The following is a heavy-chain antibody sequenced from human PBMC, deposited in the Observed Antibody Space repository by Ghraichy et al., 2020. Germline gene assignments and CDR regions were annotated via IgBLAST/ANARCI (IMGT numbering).Heavy chain of an antibody. CDR2: IYYSGST. Sequence: SETLSLTCTVSGGSISSYYWSWIRQPPGKGLEWIGYIYYSGSTNYNPSLKSRVTISVDTSKNQFSLKLSSVTAADTAVYYCVIGGYSGSYDAFDIWGQGTMVTVSS. CDR1: GGSISSYY. J-gene: IGHJ3*02. V-gene: IGHV4-59*01. D-gene: IGHD1-26*01. CDR3: VIGGYSGSYDAFDI.